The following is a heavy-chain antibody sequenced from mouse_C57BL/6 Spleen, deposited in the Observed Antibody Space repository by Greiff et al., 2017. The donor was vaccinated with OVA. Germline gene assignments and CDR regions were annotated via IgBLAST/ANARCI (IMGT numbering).Heavy chain of an antibody. Sequence: EVKLVESGGGLVKPGGSLKLSCAASGFTFSDYGMHWVRQAPEKGLEWVAYISSGSSTIYYADTVKGRFTISRDNAKNTLFLQMTSLRSEDTAMYYCAREYDYDGYFDVWGTGTTVTVSS. CDR1: GFTFSDYG. CDR3: AREYDYDGYFDV. CDR2: ISSGSSTI. J-gene: IGHJ1*03. D-gene: IGHD2-4*01. V-gene: IGHV5-17*01.